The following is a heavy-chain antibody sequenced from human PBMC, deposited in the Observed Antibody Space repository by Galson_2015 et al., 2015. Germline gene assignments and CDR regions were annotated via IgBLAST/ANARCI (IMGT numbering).Heavy chain of an antibody. CDR2: MSYDGTNN. D-gene: IGHD3-10*01. CDR1: GFTFSTFG. CDR3: AGSMVRGAISPVDY. J-gene: IGHJ4*02. V-gene: IGHV3-30*03. Sequence: SLRLSCAASGFTFSTFGMHWVRQAAGKGLEWVAAMSYDGTNNYYGDSVRGRFTISRDNSKNTLYLQMNSLRAEDTAVYYCAGSMVRGAISPVDYWGQETLVTVSS.